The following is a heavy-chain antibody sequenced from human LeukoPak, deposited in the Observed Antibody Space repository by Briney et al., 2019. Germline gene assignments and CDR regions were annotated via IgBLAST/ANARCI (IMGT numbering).Heavy chain of an antibody. CDR2: IYYSGTT. J-gene: IGHJ4*02. CDR1: GGSISNYY. D-gene: IGHD6-13*01. Sequence: ASETLSLTCAVYGGSISNYYWSWIRQPPGKGLEWIGYIYYSGTTNYNPSLKSRVTISVDTSKNQFSLKLNSVTAADTAVYYCARGVYVAAAQYGYWGQGTLVTVSS. CDR3: ARGVYVAAAQYGY. V-gene: IGHV4-59*01.